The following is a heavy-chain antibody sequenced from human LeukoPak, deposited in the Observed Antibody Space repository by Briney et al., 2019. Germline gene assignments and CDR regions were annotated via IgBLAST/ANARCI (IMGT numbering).Heavy chain of an antibody. V-gene: IGHV3-23*01. Sequence: GGSLRLSCAASGFTFSSYAMSWVRQAPGKGLEWVSAISGSGGSTYYADSVKGRFAISRDNSKNTLYLQMNSLRAEDTAVYYCAKREGPSGSFFDYWGQGTLVTVSS. CDR1: GFTFSSYA. CDR3: AKREGPSGSFFDY. D-gene: IGHD3-10*01. J-gene: IGHJ4*02. CDR2: ISGSGGST.